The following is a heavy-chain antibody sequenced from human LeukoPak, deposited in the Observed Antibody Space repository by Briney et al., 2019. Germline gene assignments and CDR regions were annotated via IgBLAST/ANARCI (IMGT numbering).Heavy chain of an antibody. CDR3: ARGRSNYYGMDV. CDR1: DGSINSYY. V-gene: IGHV4-59*01. Sequence: SETLSLTRSVSDGSINSYYWNWIRRPPGKGPEWIGYIYYNGNTNYSPSLKSRVTMSVDTSKNLFSLKVSSVTAADTAVYYCARGRSNYYGMDVWGQGTTVTVSS. D-gene: IGHD1-26*01. J-gene: IGHJ6*02. CDR2: IYYNGNT.